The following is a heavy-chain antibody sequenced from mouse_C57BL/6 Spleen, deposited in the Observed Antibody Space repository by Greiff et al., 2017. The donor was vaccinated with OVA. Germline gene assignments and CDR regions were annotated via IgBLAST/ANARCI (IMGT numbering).Heavy chain of an antibody. Sequence: QVQLQQPGAELVKPGASVKLSCKASGYTFTSYWMQWVKQRPGQGLEWIGEIDPSDSYTNYNQKFKGKATLTVDTSSSTAYMQLSSLTSEDSAVYYCARSLDYYGSSLYAMDYWGQGTSVTVSS. V-gene: IGHV1-50*01. J-gene: IGHJ4*01. CDR3: ARSLDYYGSSLYAMDY. CDR2: IDPSDSYT. CDR1: GYTFTSYW. D-gene: IGHD1-1*01.